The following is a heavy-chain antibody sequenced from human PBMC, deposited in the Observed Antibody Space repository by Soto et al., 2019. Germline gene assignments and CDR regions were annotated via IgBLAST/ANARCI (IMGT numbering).Heavy chain of an antibody. J-gene: IGHJ4*02. D-gene: IGHD6-19*01. Sequence: PGGSLRLSCAASGFTFNNYAISWVRQAPGKGLEWVSAISGSGDSTYYADSVKGRFTISRDNSKNTLYLQMNSLRAEDTAVYYCAKGARIAVAFHFDYWGQGTLVTVSS. CDR2: ISGSGDST. V-gene: IGHV3-23*01. CDR1: GFTFNNYA. CDR3: AKGARIAVAFHFDY.